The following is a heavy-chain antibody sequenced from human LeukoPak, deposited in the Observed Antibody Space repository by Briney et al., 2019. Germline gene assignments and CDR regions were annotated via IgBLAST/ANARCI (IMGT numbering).Heavy chain of an antibody. D-gene: IGHD3-10*01. CDR2: ISSSSSYM. J-gene: IGHJ6*03. CDR1: GFTFSSYS. CDR3: ARDRRGSYYNVAYYYYMDV. V-gene: IGHV3-21*01. Sequence: PGGSLRLSCAASGFTFSSYSMNWVRQAPGKGLEWVSSISSSSSYMYYADSVKGRFTISRDNAKNSLYLQMNSLRAEDTAVYYCARDRRGSYYNVAYYYYMDVWGKGTTVTVSS.